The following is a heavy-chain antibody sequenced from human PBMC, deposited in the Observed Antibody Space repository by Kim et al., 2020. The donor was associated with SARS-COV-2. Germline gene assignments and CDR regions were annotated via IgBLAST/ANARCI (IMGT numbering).Heavy chain of an antibody. CDR3: AVFSGYSSGWYGDYYYGMDV. Sequence: GGSLRLSCAASGFTFDDYAMHWVRQAPGKGLEWVSGISWNSGSIGYADSVKGRFTISRDNAKNSLYLQMNSLRAEDTALYYCAVFSGYSSGWYGDYYYGMDVWGQGTTVTVSS. V-gene: IGHV3-9*01. J-gene: IGHJ6*02. CDR2: ISWNSGSI. D-gene: IGHD6-19*01. CDR1: GFTFDDYA.